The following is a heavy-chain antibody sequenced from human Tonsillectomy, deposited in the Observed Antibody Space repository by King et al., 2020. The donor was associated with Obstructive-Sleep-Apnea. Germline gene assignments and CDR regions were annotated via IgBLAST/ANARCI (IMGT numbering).Heavy chain of an antibody. CDR2: IKSKTDGGTK. J-gene: IGHJ5*02. Sequence: VQLVESGGGLVKPGGSLRLSCAASGFTFSNAWMSWVRQAPGKGLEWVGRIKSKTDGGTKDYAAPVKGRFIILRDDSKNTLYLQMNSLKTEDTAVYYCTTDGCSSTSCYDNWFDPWGQGTLVTVSS. V-gene: IGHV3-15*01. D-gene: IGHD2-2*01. CDR3: TTDGCSSTSCYDNWFDP. CDR1: GFTFSNAW.